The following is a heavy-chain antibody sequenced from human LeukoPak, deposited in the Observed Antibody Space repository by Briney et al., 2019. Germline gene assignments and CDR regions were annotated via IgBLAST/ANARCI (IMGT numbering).Heavy chain of an antibody. Sequence: ASVKVSCKASGYTFTSYGISWVRQPPGQGLEWMGWISAYNGNTNYAQKLQGRVTMTTDTSTSTAYMELRSLRSDDTAVYYCARDLGKTYYDFWSGYSAYWGQGTLVTVSS. CDR2: ISAYNGNT. V-gene: IGHV1-18*01. CDR3: ARDLGKTYYDFWSGYSAY. D-gene: IGHD3-3*01. CDR1: GYTFTSYG. J-gene: IGHJ4*02.